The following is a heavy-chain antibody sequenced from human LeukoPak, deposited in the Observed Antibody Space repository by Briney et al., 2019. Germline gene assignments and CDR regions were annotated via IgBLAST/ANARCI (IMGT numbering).Heavy chain of an antibody. CDR2: IYTSGST. Sequence: SETLSLTCTVSGGSISSYYWSWIRQPAGKGLEWIGRIYTSGSTNYNPSLKSRVTMSVDTSKNQFSLNLSSVTAADTAVYYCARALVRATMVWYFDLWGRGTLVTVSP. V-gene: IGHV4-4*07. J-gene: IGHJ2*01. CDR1: GGSISSYY. CDR3: ARALVRATMVWYFDL. D-gene: IGHD5-12*01.